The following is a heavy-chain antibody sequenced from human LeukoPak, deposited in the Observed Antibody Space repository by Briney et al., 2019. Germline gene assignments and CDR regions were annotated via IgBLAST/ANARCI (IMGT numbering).Heavy chain of an antibody. J-gene: IGHJ6*03. CDR1: GLTFSSYG. V-gene: IGHV3-23*01. CDR3: AKNGDRGAYCSGGTCYPYYYYYMDV. CDR2: ISTTGGTT. D-gene: IGHD2-15*01. Sequence: GGSLRLSCAASGLTFSSYGMSWARQAPGRGLEWVSAISTTGGTTYYADSVRGRFTISRDNSRNTLYLRMNSLRAEDTAIYYCAKNGDRGAYCSGGTCYPYYYYYMDVWGKGTTVTISS.